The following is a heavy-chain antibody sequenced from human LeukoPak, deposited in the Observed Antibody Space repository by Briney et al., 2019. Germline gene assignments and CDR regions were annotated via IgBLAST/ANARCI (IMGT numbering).Heavy chain of an antibody. D-gene: IGHD1-1*01. V-gene: IGHV3-23*01. CDR1: GLSFSFYA. Sequence: QSGGSLRLSCAASGLSFSFYAMSWVRQAPGKGLEWVSSISGGGAGTYYADSVRGRFTISRDNSKNTLYLQMNSLRAEDTALYYCAKDFVRYNIQFDYWGQGALVTVSS. CDR3: AKDFVRYNIQFDY. J-gene: IGHJ4*02. CDR2: ISGGGAGT.